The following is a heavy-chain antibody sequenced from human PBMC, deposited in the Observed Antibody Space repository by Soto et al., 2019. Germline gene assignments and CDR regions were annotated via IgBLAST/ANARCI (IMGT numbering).Heavy chain of an antibody. CDR1: GYTFTSYA. J-gene: IGHJ3*02. V-gene: IGHV1-3*01. Sequence: ASVKVSCKASGYTFTSYAMHWVRQAPGQRLEWMGWINAGNGNTKYSQKFQGRVTITRYTSASTAYMELSSLRSEDTAVYYCARGDGDSDGDAFDIWGQGTMVTVSS. D-gene: IGHD4-17*01. CDR3: ARGDGDSDGDAFDI. CDR2: INAGNGNT.